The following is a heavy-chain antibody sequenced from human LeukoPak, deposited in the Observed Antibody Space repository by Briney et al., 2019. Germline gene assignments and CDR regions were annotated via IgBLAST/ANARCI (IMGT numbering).Heavy chain of an antibody. CDR3: ARSGVDTYGLQASGDFDY. J-gene: IGHJ4*02. D-gene: IGHD5-18*01. CDR2: ISPNSGDT. Sequence: ASVKVSCKASGYTFTGYYVHWVRQAPGQGLEWMGRISPNSGDTNYAQKFQGRVTMTRDTSSSTAYMELIRLRPDDTAVYYCARSGVDTYGLQASGDFDYWGQGILVTVSS. V-gene: IGHV1-2*06. CDR1: GYTFTGYY.